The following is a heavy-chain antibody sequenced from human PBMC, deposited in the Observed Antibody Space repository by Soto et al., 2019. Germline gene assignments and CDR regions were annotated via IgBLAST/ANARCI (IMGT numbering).Heavy chain of an antibody. CDR1: GFTFSSYA. Sequence: GGSLRLSCAASGFTFSSYAISWVRQAPGKGLEWVSAISGSGGSTYYADSVKGRFTISRDNSKNTLYLQMNSLRAEDTAVYYCAKDQRDCSSTSCYLNYDFWSGHFDYWGQGTLVTVSS. J-gene: IGHJ4*02. CDR3: AKDQRDCSSTSCYLNYDFWSGHFDY. CDR2: ISGSGGST. D-gene: IGHD2-2*01. V-gene: IGHV3-23*01.